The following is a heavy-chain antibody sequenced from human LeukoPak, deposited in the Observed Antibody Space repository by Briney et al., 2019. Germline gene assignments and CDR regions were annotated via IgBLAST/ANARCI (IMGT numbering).Heavy chain of an antibody. J-gene: IGHJ5*01. D-gene: IGHD6-13*01. CDR1: GGTFSSYA. CDR3: ARSQQLLLTWFDS. Sequence: SVKVSCKASGGTFSSYAISWVRQAPGQGLKWMGGIIPMFGTANYAQNFQDRVTITADESTTTAYMELRSLRSEDTAVYFCARSQQLLLTWFDSWGQGTLVTVSS. V-gene: IGHV1-69*13. CDR2: IIPMFGTA.